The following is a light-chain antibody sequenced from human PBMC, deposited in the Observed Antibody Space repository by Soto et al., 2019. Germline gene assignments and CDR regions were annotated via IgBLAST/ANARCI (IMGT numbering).Light chain of an antibody. CDR3: QQYYNTPT. Sequence: DIVMTQSPDSLAVSLGERATINCKSSQSVLYSSKNKNYLAWYQQKPAQPPKLLIYWASTRESGVPDRFSGSGSGTDFTLTISSLQAEDVAVYYCQQYYNTPTFGQGTKVDI. V-gene: IGKV4-1*01. CDR2: WAS. CDR1: QSVLYSSKNKNY. J-gene: IGKJ1*01.